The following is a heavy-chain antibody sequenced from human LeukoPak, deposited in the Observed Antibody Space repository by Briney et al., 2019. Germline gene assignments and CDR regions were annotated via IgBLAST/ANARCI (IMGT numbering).Heavy chain of an antibody. J-gene: IGHJ4*02. Sequence: GGSLRLTCAASGFTFSSYSMNWVRQAPGKGLEWVSYISSSSSTIYYADSVKGRFTISRDNAKNSLYLQMNSLRDEDTAVYYCARVWGIAAAGGEIEYWGQGTLVTVSS. D-gene: IGHD6-13*01. CDR2: ISSSSSTI. V-gene: IGHV3-48*02. CDR3: ARVWGIAAAGGEIEY. CDR1: GFTFSSYS.